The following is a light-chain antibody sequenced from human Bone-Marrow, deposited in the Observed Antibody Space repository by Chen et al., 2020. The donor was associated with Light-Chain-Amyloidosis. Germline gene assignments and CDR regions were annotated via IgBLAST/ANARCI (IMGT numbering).Light chain of an antibody. J-gene: IGKJ4*01. CDR2: GSS. CDR3: QQYRTSPLT. V-gene: IGKV3-20*01. CDR1: QTISSNY. Sequence: EIVLTQSPGTLSLSPGEGANLSCRASQTISSNYLTWYQQKFGQAPRLLIYGSSSRATGIPDRFTGSWSGTDFTLTINRLEPEDFAMYYCQQYRTSPLTYGGGTKVEIK.